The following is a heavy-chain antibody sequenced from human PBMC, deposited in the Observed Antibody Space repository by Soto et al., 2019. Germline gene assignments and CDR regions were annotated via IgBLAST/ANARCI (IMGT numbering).Heavy chain of an antibody. CDR1: GGSISSGGYS. CDR2: IYHSGST. D-gene: IGHD3-16*01. V-gene: IGHV4-30-2*01. J-gene: IGHJ6*02. Sequence: PSETLSLTCAVSGGSISSGGYSWSWIRQPPGKGLEWIGYIYHSGSTYYNPSLKSRVTISVDRSKNQFSLKLSSVTAADTAVYYCARGGGPHYGMDVWGQGTTVTVSS. CDR3: ARGGGPHYGMDV.